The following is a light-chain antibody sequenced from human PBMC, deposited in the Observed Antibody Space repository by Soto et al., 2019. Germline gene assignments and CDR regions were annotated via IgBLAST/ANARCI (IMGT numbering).Light chain of an antibody. CDR1: SSDVGGYNY. Sequence: QSALTQPPSVSGSPGQSVTISCTGTSSDVGGYNYVSWYQQHPGKAPKLMIYDVSNRTSGVSNRFSGSKSGNTATLTISGLRAQDEAEDYCSSYSSFCTLAHVVFGGGTKLTVL. J-gene: IGLJ2*01. V-gene: IGLV2-14*01. CDR3: SSYSSFCTLAHVV. CDR2: DVS.